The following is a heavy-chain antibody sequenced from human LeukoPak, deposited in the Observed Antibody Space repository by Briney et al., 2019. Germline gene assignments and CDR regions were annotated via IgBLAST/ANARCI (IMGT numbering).Heavy chain of an antibody. CDR2: IKTDGSFS. D-gene: IGHD4-17*01. Sequence: GGPLRLSCAASGFTFNSYWMHWVRQAPGKGRVWVSRIKTDGSFSDYADAVKGRFTISRDNAKNTLHVQMNSLRAEDSAVYYCVKDRTTVTLFDYWGQGALVTVSS. J-gene: IGHJ4*02. CDR1: GFTFNSYW. V-gene: IGHV3-74*01. CDR3: VKDRTTVTLFDY.